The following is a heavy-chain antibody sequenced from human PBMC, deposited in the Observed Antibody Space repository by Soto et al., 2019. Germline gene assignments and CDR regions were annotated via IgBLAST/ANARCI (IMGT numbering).Heavy chain of an antibody. CDR3: ASSRWLQFYGMDV. Sequence: LRLSCAASGFTVSSNYMSWVRQAQGKGLEWVSVIYSGGSTYYADSVKGRFTISRDNSKNTLYLQMNSLRAEDTAVYYCASSRWLQFYGMDVWGQGTTVTVSS. J-gene: IGHJ6*02. V-gene: IGHV3-53*01. CDR2: IYSGGST. D-gene: IGHD5-12*01. CDR1: GFTVSSNY.